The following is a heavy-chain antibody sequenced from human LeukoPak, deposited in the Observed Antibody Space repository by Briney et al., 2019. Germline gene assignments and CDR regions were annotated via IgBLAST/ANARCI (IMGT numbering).Heavy chain of an antibody. D-gene: IGHD2-2*02. V-gene: IGHV3-15*01. J-gene: IGHJ4*02. Sequence: GGSLRLSCAASGFTFSSYAMHWVRQAPGKGLEWVGLIKTKTEGATTDYTAPVKGRFTISRDDSKNTLFLQMNSLKTEDTAVYYCATGFIPAFPYWGQGTLVTVSS. CDR1: GFTFSSYA. CDR3: ATGFIPAFPY. CDR2: IKTKTEGATT.